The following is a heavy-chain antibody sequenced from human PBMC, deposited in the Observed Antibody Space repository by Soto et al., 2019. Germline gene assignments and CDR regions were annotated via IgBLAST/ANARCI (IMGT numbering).Heavy chain of an antibody. CDR1: GFSVSTDGVV. V-gene: IGHV2-5*01. D-gene: IGHD7-27*01. CDR2: VYWNDDK. CDR3: VHSTRWLERPKLGYWFFDL. J-gene: IGHJ2*01. Sequence: HITLKESGPTLVKPTQSLTLTCTFSGFSVSTDGVVVGWIRQSPGKPLEWLALVYWNDDKRYSPSLNNRLTITRDASKDQVVLTITNMDPLDTATYFCVHSTRWLERPKLGYWFFDLWGPGTPVTVSS.